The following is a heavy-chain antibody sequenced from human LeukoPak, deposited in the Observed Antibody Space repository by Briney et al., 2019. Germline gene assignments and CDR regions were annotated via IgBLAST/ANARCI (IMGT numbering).Heavy chain of an antibody. CDR2: INDSGST. J-gene: IGHJ3*02. Sequence: SETLSLTCAVYGGSLSGYYWSWIRQSPGKGLEWIGEINDSGSTNYNPSLKSRVTISVDTSKNQFSLKLSSVTAADTAVYYCARVLLVGFKLRVAFDIWGQGTMVTVSS. CDR3: ARVLLVGFKLRVAFDI. V-gene: IGHV4-34*01. D-gene: IGHD2-15*01. CDR1: GGSLSGYY.